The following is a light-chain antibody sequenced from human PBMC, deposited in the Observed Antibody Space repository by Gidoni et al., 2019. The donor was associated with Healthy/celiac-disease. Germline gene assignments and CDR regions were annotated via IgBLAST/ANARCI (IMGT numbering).Light chain of an antibody. CDR3: QQYHSYSQT. Sequence: DIQMTQSPSTLSASVGDRVTITCRASQSISSWLAWYRQKPGKAPKLLIYKASSLESGVPSRFSGSGSGTEFTLTISSLQPDDFATYYCQQYHSYSQTFGQGTKVEIK. CDR2: KAS. V-gene: IGKV1-5*03. CDR1: QSISSW. J-gene: IGKJ1*01.